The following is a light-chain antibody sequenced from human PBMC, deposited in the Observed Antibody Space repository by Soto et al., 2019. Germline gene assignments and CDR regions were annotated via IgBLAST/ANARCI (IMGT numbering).Light chain of an antibody. CDR1: QSINGNY. V-gene: IGKV3-20*01. CDR3: QQWGSLHGT. CDR2: GTS. Sequence: EIVLTQSPGTLSLSPGDRATLSCRASQSINGNYLHWYQQKPGQAPRLLIFGTSSRATGIPARFIGGGSGTDFTLTISRLEPEDFADYDCQQWGSLHGTFRQGTQV. J-gene: IGKJ1*01.